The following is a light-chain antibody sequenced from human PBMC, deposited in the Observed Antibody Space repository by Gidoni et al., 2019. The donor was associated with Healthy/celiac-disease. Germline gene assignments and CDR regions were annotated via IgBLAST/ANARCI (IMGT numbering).Light chain of an antibody. J-gene: IGKJ3*01. Sequence: EIVLTQSPATLSLSPGERATLSCRASQSVSSYLAWYQQKPGQAPRLLIYDASNRATGIPARFSGSGSGTDFTLTISSLEPEEFAVYYCQQRSNWPPFTFGPGDQSGYQT. CDR2: DAS. V-gene: IGKV3-11*01. CDR3: QQRSNWPPFT. CDR1: QSVSSY.